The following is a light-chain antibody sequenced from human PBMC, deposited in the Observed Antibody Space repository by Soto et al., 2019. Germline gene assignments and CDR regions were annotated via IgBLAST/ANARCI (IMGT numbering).Light chain of an antibody. CDR2: DAS. J-gene: IGKJ4*01. V-gene: IGKV3D-20*01. CDR1: QSLSNNF. CDR3: HQFGASPT. Sequence: EIVLTQSPATLSLSPGEGVALSCGASQSLSNNFLPWYQQKPGLAPRLLIFDASTRATGIPDRFSGSGSGTDFTLTISRLEPEEFAVYYCHQFGASPTFGGGTKVEFK.